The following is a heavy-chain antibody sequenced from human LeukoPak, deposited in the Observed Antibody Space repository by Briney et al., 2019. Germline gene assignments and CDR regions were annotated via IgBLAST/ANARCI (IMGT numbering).Heavy chain of an antibody. CDR2: LIPIFGTA. Sequence: SVKVSCKASGCTFSSYAISWVRQAPGQGLEWMGVLIPIFGTANYAQKFQGRVTITTDESTSTAYMELSSLRSEDTAAYYCARLPRGGYNFLAPDDYWGQGTLVTVSS. CDR1: GCTFSSYA. D-gene: IGHD5-24*01. CDR3: ARLPRGGYNFLAPDDY. J-gene: IGHJ4*02. V-gene: IGHV1-69*05.